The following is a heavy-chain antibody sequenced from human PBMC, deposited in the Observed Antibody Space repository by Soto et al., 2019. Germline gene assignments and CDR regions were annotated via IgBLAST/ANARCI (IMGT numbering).Heavy chain of an antibody. V-gene: IGHV4-39*07. CDR2: IYHSGST. D-gene: IGHD2-8*02. Sequence: SETLSLTCTVSGGSISSGGYYWSWIRQHPGKGLEWIGEIYHSGSTNYNPSLKSRVTISVDTSKNQFSLKLTSVTAADTAVYYCARDKITGLFDYWGQGTLVTVSS. CDR3: ARDKITGLFDY. J-gene: IGHJ4*02. CDR1: GGSISSGGYY.